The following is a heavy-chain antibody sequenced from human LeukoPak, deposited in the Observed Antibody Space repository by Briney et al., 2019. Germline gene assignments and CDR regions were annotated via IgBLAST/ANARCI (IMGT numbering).Heavy chain of an antibody. D-gene: IGHD3-10*01. J-gene: IGHJ4*02. Sequence: GGSLRLSCAASGFTFSSYAMSWVRQAPGKGLEWVSGISGRDSTTYYADSVKGRFTISRENSKNTLYLQMNSLKTEDTAVYYCTTRGYYGSGREFWGQGTLVTVSS. CDR3: TTRGYYGSGREF. CDR1: GFTFSSYA. V-gene: IGHV3-23*01. CDR2: ISGRDSTT.